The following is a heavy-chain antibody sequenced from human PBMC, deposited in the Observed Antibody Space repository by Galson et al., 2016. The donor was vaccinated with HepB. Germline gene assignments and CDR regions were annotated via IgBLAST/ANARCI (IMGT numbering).Heavy chain of an antibody. CDR2: IYYSGST. V-gene: IGHV4-31*02. J-gene: IGHJ6*02. CDR3: ARAPCSGGSCYSYYQYYYGIDV. Sequence: WIRQHPGKGLEWLGYIYYSGSTHYNPSLKSRVTISVDTSKNQFSLRLSSVSAPDTAVDYCARAPCSGGSCYSYYQYYYGIDVWGQGATVTVSS. D-gene: IGHD2-15*01.